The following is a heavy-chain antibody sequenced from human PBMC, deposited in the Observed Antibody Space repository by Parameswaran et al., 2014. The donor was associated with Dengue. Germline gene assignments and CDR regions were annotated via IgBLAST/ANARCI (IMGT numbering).Heavy chain of an antibody. D-gene: IGHD3-3*01. Sequence: WVRQAPGQGLEWMGWIDPNGGSANYAQRFQGRVTMTRDTSISTAYMELSRLRFDDTAVYYCARDDFWSGYYRAKYGNDVWGQGTAVTVSS. CDR3: ARDDFWSGYYRAKYGNDV. J-gene: IGHJ6*02. CDR2: IDPNGGSA. V-gene: IGHV1-2*02.